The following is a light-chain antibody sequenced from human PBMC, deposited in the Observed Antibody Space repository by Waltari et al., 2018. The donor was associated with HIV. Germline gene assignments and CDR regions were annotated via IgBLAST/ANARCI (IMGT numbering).Light chain of an antibody. J-gene: IGLJ1*01. CDR2: GNN. CDR3: AAWDDTLSGPD. V-gene: IGLV1-47*01. CDR1: RSNIGSNY. Sequence: QSVLTQPPSASGTPGQRVTISCSGSRSNIGSNYVYWYQQLPGPAPKLLIYGNNERPSGVPDRCSGSKSGTSASLAISGVRSEDEADYYCAAWDDTLSGPDFGTGTKVTVL.